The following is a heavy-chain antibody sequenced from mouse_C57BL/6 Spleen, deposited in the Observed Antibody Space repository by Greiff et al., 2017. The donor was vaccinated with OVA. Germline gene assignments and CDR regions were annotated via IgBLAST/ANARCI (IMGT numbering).Heavy chain of an antibody. D-gene: IGHD1-1*01. Sequence: QVQLQQSGPELVKPGASVKLSCKASGYSFTSYYIHWVKQRPGQGLEWIGWIYPGSGNTKYNEKFKGKATLTADTSSSTAYMQLSSLTSEDSAVYYCARKYYGSSFDYWGQGTTLTVSS. J-gene: IGHJ2*01. V-gene: IGHV1-66*01. CDR1: GYSFTSYY. CDR3: ARKYYGSSFDY. CDR2: IYPGSGNT.